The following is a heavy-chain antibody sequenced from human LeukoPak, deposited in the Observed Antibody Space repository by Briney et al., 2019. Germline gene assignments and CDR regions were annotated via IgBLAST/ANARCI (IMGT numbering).Heavy chain of an antibody. CDR1: GYIFTRYG. D-gene: IGHD2-15*01. V-gene: IGHV1-18*01. CDR2: ICAHYGNT. J-gene: IGHJ4*02. CDR3: ARDFFHGHCSGLSCFLLDY. Sequence: ASVKVSCKASGYIFTRYGISWVRQAPGQGLEWMGWICAHYGNTNYAQKFQGRLTMTTDTSTNTAYMELRSLRPDDTAVYYCARDFFHGHCSGLSCFLLDYWGQGSLVTVSS.